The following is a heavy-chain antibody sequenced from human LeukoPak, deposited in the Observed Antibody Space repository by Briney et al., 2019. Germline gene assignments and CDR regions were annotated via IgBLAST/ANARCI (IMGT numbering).Heavy chain of an antibody. J-gene: IGHJ4*02. Sequence: ASVKVSCKASGYTFTGYYMHWVPQAPGRGLEWMGWINPNSGGTNYAQKFQGWVTMTRDTSISTAYMELSRLRSDDTAVYYCARGGLLWFGEFGDYWGQGTLVTVSS. V-gene: IGHV1-2*04. CDR2: INPNSGGT. CDR1: GYTFTGYY. CDR3: ARGGLLWFGEFGDY. D-gene: IGHD3-10*01.